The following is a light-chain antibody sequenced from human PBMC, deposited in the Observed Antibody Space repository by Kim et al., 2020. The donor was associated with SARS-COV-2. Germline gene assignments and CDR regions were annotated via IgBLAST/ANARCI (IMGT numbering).Light chain of an antibody. J-gene: IGLJ3*02. Sequence: SYELTQPPSVSVSPGQTARLTCSGDALPKQYAYWYQQKPGQAPVLVIYKDSERPSGIPERFSGSSSGTTVTLTISGVQAEDEADYYCQSADSSGTWVFGGGTQLTVL. CDR2: KDS. CDR1: ALPKQY. V-gene: IGLV3-25*03. CDR3: QSADSSGTWV.